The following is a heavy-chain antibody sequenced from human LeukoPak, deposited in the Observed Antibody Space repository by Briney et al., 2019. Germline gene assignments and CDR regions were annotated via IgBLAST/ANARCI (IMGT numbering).Heavy chain of an antibody. D-gene: IGHD6-19*01. V-gene: IGHV1-24*01. CDR2: FDPEDGET. CDR1: GYTLTELS. Sequence: ASVKVPCKVSGYTLTELSMHWVRQAPGKGLEWMGGFDPEDGETIYAQKFQGRVTMTEDTSTDTAYMELSSLRSEDTAVYYCATDLKVAGYSSGWYTGYWGQGTLVTVSS. J-gene: IGHJ4*02. CDR3: ATDLKVAGYSSGWYTGY.